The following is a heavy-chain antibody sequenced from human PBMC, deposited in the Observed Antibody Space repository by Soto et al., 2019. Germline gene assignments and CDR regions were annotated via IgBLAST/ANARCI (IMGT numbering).Heavy chain of an antibody. V-gene: IGHV1-69*08. D-gene: IGHD1-26*01. Sequence: SVKVSCKTSGGTFSNDIITWVRQAPGQGLEWMGRIIPLLDTTNYAQKFQGRVTITADKSTGTAYMELSGLRSEDTAVYYCARGAPPDCWGLGTLVTVSS. CDR3: ARGAPPDC. J-gene: IGHJ4*02. CDR1: GGTFSNDI. CDR2: IIPLLDTT.